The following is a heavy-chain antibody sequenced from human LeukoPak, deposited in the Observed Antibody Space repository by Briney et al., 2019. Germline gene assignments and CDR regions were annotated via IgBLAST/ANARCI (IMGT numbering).Heavy chain of an antibody. CDR3: MLVGATTQPPDY. V-gene: IGHV3-74*01. CDR1: GFTFSSYW. J-gene: IGHJ4*02. D-gene: IGHD1-26*01. CDR2: INSDESST. Sequence: PGGSLRLSCAASGFTFSSYWMHWVRQAPGKGLVWVSRINSDESSTSYADSVKGRFTISRDNAKNTLYLQMNSLRVEDTAVYYCMLVGATTQPPDYWGQGTLVTVSS.